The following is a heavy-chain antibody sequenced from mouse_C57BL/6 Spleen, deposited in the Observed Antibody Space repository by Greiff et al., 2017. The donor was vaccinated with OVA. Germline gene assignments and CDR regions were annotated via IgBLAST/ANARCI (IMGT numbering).Heavy chain of an antibody. CDR3: IYSNQAWLSD. V-gene: IGHV1-58*01. Sequence: VHVKQSGAELVRPGSSVKMSCKTSGYTFTSYGINWVKQRPGQGLEWIGYIYIGNGYTEYNEKLKGKATLTSDPSSSTAYMQLSSLTSENSAIYFCIYSNQAWLSDWGQGALVTVSA. J-gene: IGHJ3*01. CDR2: IYIGNGYT. CDR1: GYTFTSYG. D-gene: IGHD2-5*01.